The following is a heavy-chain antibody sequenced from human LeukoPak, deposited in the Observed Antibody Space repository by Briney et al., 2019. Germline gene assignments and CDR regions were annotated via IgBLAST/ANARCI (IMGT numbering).Heavy chain of an antibody. Sequence: GGSLRLSCAPSGFTFSSYEMNWVRQAPGKGLEWVSYISSSGSTIYYADSAKGRFTISRDNAKNSLYLQMNSLRAEDTAVYYCARDLSVGAKPDLGFDYWGQGTLVTVSS. CDR2: ISSSGSTI. D-gene: IGHD1-26*01. CDR3: ARDLSVGAKPDLGFDY. V-gene: IGHV3-48*03. CDR1: GFTFSSYE. J-gene: IGHJ4*02.